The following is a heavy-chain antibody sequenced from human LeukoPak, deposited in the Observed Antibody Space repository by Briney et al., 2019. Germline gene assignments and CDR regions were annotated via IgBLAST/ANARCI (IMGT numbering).Heavy chain of an antibody. V-gene: IGHV1-2*02. CDR1: GYTFTGYY. D-gene: IGHD3-16*01. J-gene: IGHJ4*02. Sequence: EASVKLSCKASGYTFTGYYMHWVRQAPGQGLEWMGWINPNSGGTNYAQKFQGRVTMTRDTSISTAYMELSRLRSDDTAVYYCAREGDYVWGSYDYWGQGTLVTVSS. CDR2: INPNSGGT. CDR3: AREGDYVWGSYDY.